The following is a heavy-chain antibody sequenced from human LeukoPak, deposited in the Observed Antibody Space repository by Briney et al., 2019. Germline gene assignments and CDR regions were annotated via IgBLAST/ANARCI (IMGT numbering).Heavy chain of an antibody. D-gene: IGHD1-26*01. CDR2: IWYDGSNE. CDR1: GFSFSTYG. Sequence: GGSLRLSCAASGFSFSTYGMHWVRQAQGKGLEWVALIWYDGSNENYADSVKGRFTISRDNSRDTLYLQMNSLRVEDTAVYYCAREGHGAAGGAFDIWGQGTMVTVSS. V-gene: IGHV3-33*01. CDR3: AREGHGAAGGAFDI. J-gene: IGHJ3*02.